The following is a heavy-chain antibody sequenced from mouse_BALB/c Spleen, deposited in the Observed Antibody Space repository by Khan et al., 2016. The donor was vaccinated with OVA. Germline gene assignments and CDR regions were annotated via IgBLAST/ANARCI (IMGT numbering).Heavy chain of an antibody. D-gene: IGHD1-1*01. Sequence: EVELVESGGGLVKPGGSLKLSCAASGFAFSSYSMSWVRQTPEKRLEWVATITSGGSYTYYPDSVKGRFTISRDNAKNTLYLQLSSLKSEDTAMYYCTRDRNYYCSSFYFDYWGQGTTLTVSS. CDR2: ITSGGSYT. CDR1: GFAFSSYS. J-gene: IGHJ2*01. CDR3: TRDRNYYCSSFYFDY. V-gene: IGHV5-6-4*01.